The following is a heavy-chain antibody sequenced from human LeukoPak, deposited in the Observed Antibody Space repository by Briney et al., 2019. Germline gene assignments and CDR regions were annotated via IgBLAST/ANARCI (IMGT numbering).Heavy chain of an antibody. CDR2: IYYSGNT. CDR1: GWSFNDYY. J-gene: IGHJ4*02. Sequence: PSETLSLTCAVYGWSFNDYYWSWIRQPPGKGLEWIGYIYYSGNTKYNPSPKSRVTILVDTSKNQFSLKLTSLTAADTAVYYCARQEMGYSYNLFDYWGQGTLVTVSS. V-gene: IGHV4-59*08. CDR3: ARQEMGYSYNLFDY. D-gene: IGHD5-18*01.